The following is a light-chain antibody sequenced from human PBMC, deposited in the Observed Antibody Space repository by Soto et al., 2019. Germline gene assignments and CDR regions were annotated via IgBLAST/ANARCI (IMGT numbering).Light chain of an antibody. Sequence: DIQMTQSPSPLSASVGDRVTITCRASQSISMYLTWYQQKPGKAPKLLIYGASTLQRGVPSRFSGSGSGTDFTLTINSLQPEDFATYYCQQSYHTLRTFGQGTKLEIK. J-gene: IGKJ2*01. CDR3: QQSYHTLRT. V-gene: IGKV1-39*01. CDR2: GAS. CDR1: QSISMY.